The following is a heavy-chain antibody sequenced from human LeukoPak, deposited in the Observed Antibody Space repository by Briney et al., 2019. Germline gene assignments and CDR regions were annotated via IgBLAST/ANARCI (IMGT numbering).Heavy chain of an antibody. J-gene: IGHJ4*02. V-gene: IGHV3-48*01. CDR2: ISSSSSTI. CDR1: GFTFSSYS. Sequence: GGSLRLSCAASGFTFSSYSMNWVRQAPGKGLEWVSYISSSSSTIYYADSVKGRLTISRDNAKSSLYLQMNSLRAEDTAVYYCARDSDYWGQGTLVTVSS. CDR3: ARDSDY.